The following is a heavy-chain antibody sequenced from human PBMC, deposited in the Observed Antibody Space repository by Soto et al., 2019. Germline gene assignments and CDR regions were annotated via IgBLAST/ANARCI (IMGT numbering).Heavy chain of an antibody. D-gene: IGHD6-19*01. Sequence: PSETLSLTCTVSGGSISSYYWSRIRQPPGKGLEWIGYIYYSGSTNYNPSLKSRVTISVDTSKNQFSLKLSSVTAADTAVYYCAIQWLALDMWFDPWGQGTLVTVSS. CDR2: IYYSGST. J-gene: IGHJ5*02. CDR1: GGSISSYY. CDR3: AIQWLALDMWFDP. V-gene: IGHV4-59*01.